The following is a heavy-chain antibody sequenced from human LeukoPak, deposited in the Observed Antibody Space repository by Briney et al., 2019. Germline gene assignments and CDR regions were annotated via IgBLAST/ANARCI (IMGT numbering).Heavy chain of an antibody. D-gene: IGHD6-19*01. J-gene: IGHJ4*02. CDR3: ARDLKMGYSSGRHSWGTGSSNDY. CDR1: GYTFTSYA. CDR2: INAGNGNT. V-gene: IGHV1-3*01. Sequence: ASVKVSCKASGYTFTSYAMHWVRQAPGQRLEWMGWINAGNGNTKYSQEFQGRVTITRDTSASTAYMELSSLRSDDTAVYYCARDLKMGYSSGRHSWGTGSSNDYWGQGTLVTVSS.